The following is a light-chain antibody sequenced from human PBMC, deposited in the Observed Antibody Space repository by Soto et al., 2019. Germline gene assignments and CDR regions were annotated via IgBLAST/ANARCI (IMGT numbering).Light chain of an antibody. Sequence: EIVLTQSPGTLSLSPGERATLSCRVGQSVNSNHLAWYQQKPGQAPRLLIYGASSRATGIPDRFSGSASGTDFTLTISRLEPEDFAVYYCQQYGGSSWTFGQGTKVEI. CDR2: GAS. J-gene: IGKJ1*01. V-gene: IGKV3-20*01. CDR3: QQYGGSSWT. CDR1: QSVNSNH.